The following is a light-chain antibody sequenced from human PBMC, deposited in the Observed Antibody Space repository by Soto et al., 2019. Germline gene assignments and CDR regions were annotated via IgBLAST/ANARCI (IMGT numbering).Light chain of an antibody. V-gene: IGKV3-11*01. CDR3: HQRKSWPRT. CDR1: QSVGSN. J-gene: IGKJ1*01. Sequence: EIVMTQSPATLSVSPGERATLSCTASQSVGSNLAWYQQKPGQAPRLLIYDTSNRATGIPARFSGSGSGTDFTLTISSLEPEDFAVYYCHQRKSWPRTFGQGTKVDIK. CDR2: DTS.